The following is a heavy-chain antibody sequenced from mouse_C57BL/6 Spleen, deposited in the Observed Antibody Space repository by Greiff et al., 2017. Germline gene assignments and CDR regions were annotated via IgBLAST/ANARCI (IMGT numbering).Heavy chain of an antibody. D-gene: IGHD4-1*01. J-gene: IGHJ2*01. Sequence: VQGVESGPELVKPGASVKISCKASGYAFSSSWMNWVKQRPGKGLEWIGRIYPGDGDTNYNGKFKGKATLTADKSSSTAYMQLSSLTSEDSAVYFCARWDSGTLDYWGQGTTLTVSS. CDR3: ARWDSGTLDY. CDR2: IYPGDGDT. CDR1: GYAFSSSW. V-gene: IGHV1-82*01.